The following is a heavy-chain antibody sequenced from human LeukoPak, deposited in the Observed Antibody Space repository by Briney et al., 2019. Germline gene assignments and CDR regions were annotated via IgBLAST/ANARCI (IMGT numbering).Heavy chain of an antibody. V-gene: IGHV1-69*05. Sequence: ASVKVSCKASGGTFSSYAISWVRLAPGQGLEWMGRIIPIFGTANYAQKFQGRVTITTDESTSTAYMELSSLRSEDTAVYYCARDTGYSSGWSPYYMDVWGKGTTVTVSS. J-gene: IGHJ6*03. CDR3: ARDTGYSSGWSPYYMDV. CDR1: GGTFSSYA. D-gene: IGHD6-19*01. CDR2: IIPIFGTA.